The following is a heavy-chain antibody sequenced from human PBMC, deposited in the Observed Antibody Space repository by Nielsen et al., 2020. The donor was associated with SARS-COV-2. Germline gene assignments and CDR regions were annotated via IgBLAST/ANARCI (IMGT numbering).Heavy chain of an antibody. J-gene: IGHJ5*02. CDR3: ARGRSLTLSSSGWFGWLDP. CDR2: IIPILGIA. Sequence: SVKVSCKASGGTFSSYAISWVRQAPGQGLEWMGRIIPILGIANYAQKFQGRVTITADKSTSTAYMELSSLRSDDTAVYYCARGRSLTLSSSGWFGWLDPWGQGTLVTVSS. D-gene: IGHD6-19*01. V-gene: IGHV1-69*04. CDR1: GGTFSSYA.